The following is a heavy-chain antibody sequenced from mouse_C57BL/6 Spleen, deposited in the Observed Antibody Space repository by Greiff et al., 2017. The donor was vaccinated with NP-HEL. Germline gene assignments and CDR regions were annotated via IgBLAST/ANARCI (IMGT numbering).Heavy chain of an antibody. CDR2: IRLKSDNSAT. CDR3: TGSYYDYDDAMGY. CDR1: GFTFSNYW. Sequence: EVQLQQSGGGLVQPGGSMKLSCVASGFTFSNYWMNWVRQSPEKGLEWVGQIRLKSDNSATHYAEPVKGRFTISSEDAKSSVYLQMNNLRTEDTGIYYCTGSYYDYDDAMGYWGQGTSVTVSS. V-gene: IGHV6-3*01. D-gene: IGHD2-4*01. J-gene: IGHJ4*01.